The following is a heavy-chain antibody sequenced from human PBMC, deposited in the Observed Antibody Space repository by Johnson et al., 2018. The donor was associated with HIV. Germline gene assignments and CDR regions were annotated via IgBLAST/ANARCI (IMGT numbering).Heavy chain of an antibody. CDR2: IRYDGNNK. J-gene: IGHJ3*02. V-gene: IGHV3-30*02. CDR3: AKTGGIAARLTPSPAFDI. D-gene: IGHD6-6*01. Sequence: QVQLVESGGGVVQPGRSLRLSCAASGFTFNSYGMHWVRQAPGKGLEWVAFIRYDGNNKYHAESVKGRFTISRDNFKNTLYLQMNSLRAEDTAVYYCAKTGGIAARLTPSPAFDIWGQGTMVTVSS. CDR1: GFTFNSYG.